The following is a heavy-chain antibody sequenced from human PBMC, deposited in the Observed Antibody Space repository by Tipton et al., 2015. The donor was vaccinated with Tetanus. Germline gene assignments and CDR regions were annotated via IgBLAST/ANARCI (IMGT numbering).Heavy chain of an antibody. J-gene: IGHJ4*02. CDR2: ISNDGSNK. CDR1: GFTFSTYA. CDR3: VRDRCAVYSCAFSY. V-gene: IGHV3-30*03. D-gene: IGHD2-15*01. Sequence: SLRLSCAASGFTFSTYAVHWVRQAPGKGLEWVAVISNDGSNKYYADSVKGRLTISRDNSKDTLYLQMNSLRDEDAAVYYCVRDRCAVYSCAFSYWGQGTLVAVSS.